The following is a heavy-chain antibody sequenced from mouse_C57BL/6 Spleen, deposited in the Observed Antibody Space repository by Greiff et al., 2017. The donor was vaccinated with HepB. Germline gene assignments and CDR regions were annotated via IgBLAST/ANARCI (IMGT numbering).Heavy chain of an antibody. J-gene: IGHJ1*03. CDR3: ARYLITTVVAKEGWYFDV. V-gene: IGHV7-3*01. D-gene: IGHD1-1*01. CDR1: GFTFTDYY. CDR2: IRNKANGYTT. Sequence: DVMLVESGGGLVQPGGSLSLSCAASGFTFTDYYMSWVRQPPGKALEWLGFIRNKANGYTTEYSASVKGRFTISRDNSQSILYLQMNALRAEDSATYYCARYLITTVVAKEGWYFDVWGTGTTVTVSS.